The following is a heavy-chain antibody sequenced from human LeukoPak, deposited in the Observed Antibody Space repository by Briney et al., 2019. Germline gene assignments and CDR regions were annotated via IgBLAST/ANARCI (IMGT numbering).Heavy chain of an antibody. CDR1: GFTFSSYA. V-gene: IGHV3-23*01. CDR2: ISGSGGST. CDR3: ANIYGDYGAGYFQH. J-gene: IGHJ1*01. D-gene: IGHD4-17*01. Sequence: GGSLRLSCAASGFTFSSYAMSWVRQAPGKGLEWVSAISGSGGSTYYADSVKGRFTISRDNSKNTLYLQMNSLRAEDTAVYYCANIYGDYGAGYFQHWGQGTLVTVSS.